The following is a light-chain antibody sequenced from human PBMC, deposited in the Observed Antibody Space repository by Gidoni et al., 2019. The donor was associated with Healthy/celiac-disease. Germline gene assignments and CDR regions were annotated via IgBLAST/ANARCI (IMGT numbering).Light chain of an antibody. J-gene: IGKJ3*01. CDR2: AAS. CDR3: QQSYSTPFT. CDR1: QSISSY. Sequence: DIQMTQSPSSLSASVGDRVTITCRASQSISSYLNGYQQKPGKAPKLLIYAASSLQSGVPSRFSGSGSGTDFTLTISSLQPEDFATYYCQQSYSTPFTFGPGTKVEIK. V-gene: IGKV1-39*01.